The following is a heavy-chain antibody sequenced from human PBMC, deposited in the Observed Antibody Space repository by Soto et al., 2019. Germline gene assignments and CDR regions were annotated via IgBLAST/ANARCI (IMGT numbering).Heavy chain of an antibody. J-gene: IGHJ4*02. D-gene: IGHD2-8*02. V-gene: IGHV3-23*01. CDR1: GYTFSSRA. CDR2: IDGGGTT. Sequence: EVHFWESGGDLVQPGGSLRVSCVGSGYTFSSRAMSWVRRAPGKGLEWVSGIDGGGTTDYADSVKGRFTISRDNSQDTLYLQMNSLRAEDTAVYYCATLLGFSSGGSWYSHVADYWGQGTLVTVSS. CDR3: ATLLGFSSGGSWYSHVADY.